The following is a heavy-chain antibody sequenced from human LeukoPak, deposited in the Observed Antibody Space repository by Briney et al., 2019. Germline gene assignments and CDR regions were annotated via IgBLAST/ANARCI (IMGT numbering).Heavy chain of an antibody. Sequence: GGSLRLSCAASGFTFSSYAMSWVRQAPGKGLEWVSAISGSGGTTYYADSVKGRFTISRDNSKDTLYLQMNSLRAEDTAIYYCAKDLTQYGYSTDYWGQGTLVTVSS. J-gene: IGHJ4*02. CDR2: ISGSGGTT. V-gene: IGHV3-23*01. CDR3: AKDLTQYGYSTDY. D-gene: IGHD5-18*01. CDR1: GFTFSSYA.